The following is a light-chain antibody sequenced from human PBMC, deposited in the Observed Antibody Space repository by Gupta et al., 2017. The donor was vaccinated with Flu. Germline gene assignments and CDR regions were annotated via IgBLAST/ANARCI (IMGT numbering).Light chain of an antibody. CDR1: QTVLHRSNNRNY. J-gene: IGKJ2*01. CDR2: WAS. V-gene: IGKV4-1*01. CDR3: QQYFSASMYT. Sequence: DIVMTQSPDSLAVSLGERATINCRSSQTVLHRSNNRNYLAWYQQKPGQPPTLLIYWASTRQAGVSARFIGSGSGTDFTLTISSLQAEDVAVYYCQQYFSASMYTFGQGTKLEIK.